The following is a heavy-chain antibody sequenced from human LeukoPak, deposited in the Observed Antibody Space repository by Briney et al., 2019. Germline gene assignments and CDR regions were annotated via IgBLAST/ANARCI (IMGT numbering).Heavy chain of an antibody. D-gene: IGHD1-1*01. Sequence: SVKVSCKASGGTFSSYAVSWVRQVPGQGLEWMGGIIPIFGTANYAQKFQGRVTITADESTSTAYMELSSLRSEDTAVYYCARRTGLYAFDIWGQGTMVTVSS. CDR3: ARRTGLYAFDI. V-gene: IGHV1-69*13. CDR1: GGTFSSYA. J-gene: IGHJ3*02. CDR2: IIPIFGTA.